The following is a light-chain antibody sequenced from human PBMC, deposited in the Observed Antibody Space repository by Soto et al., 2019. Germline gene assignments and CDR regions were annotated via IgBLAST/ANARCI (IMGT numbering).Light chain of an antibody. Sequence: QSVLTQPASVSGSPGQSIAISCTGSSSDIGIYKYVSWYQQHPGKAPKLMISEVSNRPSGVSNRFSGSKSGNTASLTISGLQADDEADYYCSSYTSSSTYVFGTGTKVTVL. CDR3: SSYTSSSTYV. J-gene: IGLJ1*01. V-gene: IGLV2-14*01. CDR2: EVS. CDR1: SSDIGIYKY.